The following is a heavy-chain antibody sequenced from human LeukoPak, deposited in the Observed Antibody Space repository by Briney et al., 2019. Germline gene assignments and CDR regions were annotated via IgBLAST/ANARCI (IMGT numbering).Heavy chain of an antibody. V-gene: IGHV4-39*01. CDR1: GGSISSSSYY. D-gene: IGHD3-22*01. CDR3: ARIVSDYYDSSGYYDY. CDR2: IYYSGST. Sequence: PSEALSLTCTVSGGSISSSSYYWGWIRQPPGKGLEWIGSIYYSGSTYYNPSLKRRVTISVDTSKNQFSLKLSSVTAADTAVYYCARIVSDYYDSSGYYDYWGQGTLVTVSS. J-gene: IGHJ4*02.